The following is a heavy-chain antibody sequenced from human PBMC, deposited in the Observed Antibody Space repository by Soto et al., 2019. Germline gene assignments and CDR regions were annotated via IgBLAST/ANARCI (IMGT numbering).Heavy chain of an antibody. Sequence: QVQLVQSVAEVKRPGSSVKVSCKASGGTFSTYAIGWVRQAPGQGLGWMGRIIPIFGTTKYAQEFQGRVTITADESTSTAYMELSSLRSEDTAVYFCAREGYCSGSTCFLDIWGQGTMVTVSS. J-gene: IGHJ3*02. CDR1: GGTFSTYA. CDR3: AREGYCSGSTCFLDI. V-gene: IGHV1-69*12. CDR2: IIPIFGTT. D-gene: IGHD2-15*01.